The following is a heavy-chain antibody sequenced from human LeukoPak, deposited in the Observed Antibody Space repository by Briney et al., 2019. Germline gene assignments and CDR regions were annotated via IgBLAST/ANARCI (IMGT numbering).Heavy chain of an antibody. CDR1: GGSISSYY. D-gene: IGHD1-26*01. CDR3: ARDLIGSYPPGRWFDP. J-gene: IGHJ5*02. Sequence: SETLSLTCTVSGGSISSYYWSWIRQPPGKGLEWIGYIYYSGSTNYNPSPKSRVTISVDTSKNQFSLKLSSVTAADTAVYYCARDLIGSYPPGRWFDPWGQGTLVTASS. V-gene: IGHV4-59*01. CDR2: IYYSGST.